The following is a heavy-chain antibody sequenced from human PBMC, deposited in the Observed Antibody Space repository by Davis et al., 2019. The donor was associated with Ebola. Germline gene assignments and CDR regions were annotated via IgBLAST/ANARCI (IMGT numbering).Heavy chain of an antibody. CDR1: GFTVSSSY. CDR2: ISSSSSYI. J-gene: IGHJ4*02. Sequence: PGGSLRLSCAASGFTVSSSYMSWVRQAPGKGLEWVSSISSSSSYIYYADSVKGRFTISRDNSKSTLYLQLSSLRAEDTAVYYCARDSGSFDYWGQGTLVTVSS. CDR3: ARDSGSFDY. V-gene: IGHV3-21*04. D-gene: IGHD3-10*01.